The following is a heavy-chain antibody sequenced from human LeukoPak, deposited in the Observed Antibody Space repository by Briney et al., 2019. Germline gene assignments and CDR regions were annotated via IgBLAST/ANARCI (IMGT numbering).Heavy chain of an antibody. CDR3: ARTSLMVVAATQGPDAFDI. J-gene: IGHJ3*02. CDR2: IYYSGTT. CDR1: DGSFSTSNYY. D-gene: IGHD2-15*01. V-gene: IGHV4-39*01. Sequence: PSETLSLTCTVSDGSFSTSNYYWGWIRQPPGKGLEWIGRIYYSGTTYSNPSLKGRVTISLDTSKNQFSLKLSSVIAADTAVYYCARTSLMVVAATQGPDAFDIWGQGTMVTVFS.